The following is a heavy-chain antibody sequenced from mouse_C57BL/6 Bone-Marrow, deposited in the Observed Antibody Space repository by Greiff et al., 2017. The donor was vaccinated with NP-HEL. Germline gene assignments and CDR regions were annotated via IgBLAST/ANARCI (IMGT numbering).Heavy chain of an antibody. D-gene: IGHD1-1*01. CDR3: ARDQGSNGFAY. Sequence: LQQSGPGLVKPSQSLSLTCSVTGYSITSGYYWNWIRQFPGNKLEWMGYISYDGSNNYNPSLKNRISITRDTSKNQFFLKLNSVTTEDTATYYCARDQGSNGFAYWGQGTLVTVSA. V-gene: IGHV3-6*01. CDR2: ISYDGSN. CDR1: GYSITSGYY. J-gene: IGHJ3*01.